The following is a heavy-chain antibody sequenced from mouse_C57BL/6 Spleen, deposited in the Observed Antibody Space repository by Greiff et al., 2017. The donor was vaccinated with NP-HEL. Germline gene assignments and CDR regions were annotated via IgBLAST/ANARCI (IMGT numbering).Heavy chain of an antibody. CDR1: GFSLTSSG. D-gene: IGHD2-4*01. J-gene: IGHJ2*01. CDR3: ARNDDYPRYYFDY. V-gene: IGHV2-2*01. Sequence: VQLQQSGPGLVQPSQSLSIPCTVSGFSLTSSGVHWVRQSPGQGLEWLGVIWSGGSTDYNAGFISSLSIRTDNSKSKVFLKMNSLQADDTAIYYCARNDDYPRYYFDYWGQGTTLTVSS. CDR2: IWSGGST.